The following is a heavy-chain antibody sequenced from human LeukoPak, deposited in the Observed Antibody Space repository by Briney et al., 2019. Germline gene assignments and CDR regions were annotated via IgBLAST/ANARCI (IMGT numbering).Heavy chain of an antibody. Sequence: PSETLSLTCIVSGGSISSSSYYWSWIRQPPGKGLEWIGYIYYSGSTKYNPSLKSRVTISVDTSKNQFSLKLSSVTAADTAVYYCARATPHYDILTGYYPNWFDPWGQGTLVTVSS. D-gene: IGHD3-9*01. CDR2: IYYSGST. V-gene: IGHV4-61*01. CDR1: GGSISSSSYY. CDR3: ARATPHYDILTGYYPNWFDP. J-gene: IGHJ5*02.